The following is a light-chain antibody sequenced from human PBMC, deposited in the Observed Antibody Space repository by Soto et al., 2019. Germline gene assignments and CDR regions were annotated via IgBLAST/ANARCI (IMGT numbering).Light chain of an antibody. J-gene: IGLJ3*02. V-gene: IGLV2-23*02. CDR3: CSYAGGRTFVV. Sequence: QSALTQPASVSGSPGQSITVSCTGTNTDVGGYNYVSWYQHRPGKAPRLMIYEVTRRPSVDSNRFSGSKSGNTASLTIAGLQPDDEGDYYCCSYAGGRTFVVFGGGTKVTVL. CDR2: EVT. CDR1: NTDVGGYNY.